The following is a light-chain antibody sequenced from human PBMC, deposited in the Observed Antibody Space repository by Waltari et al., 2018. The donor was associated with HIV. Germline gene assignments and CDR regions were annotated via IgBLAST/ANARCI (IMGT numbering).Light chain of an antibody. CDR1: ASDIGYFDS. Sequence: QSALTQPRSVSGSPGQSVTISCTGTASDIGYFDSVSWYQPYPVNAPKVLSDEVFQRPSVSPDRCTSSKSGITASLTISGLQDEDEADYYCCSYAGTYTYVFGSGTTVTVL. J-gene: IGLJ1*01. CDR2: EVF. CDR3: CSYAGTYTYV. V-gene: IGLV2-11*01.